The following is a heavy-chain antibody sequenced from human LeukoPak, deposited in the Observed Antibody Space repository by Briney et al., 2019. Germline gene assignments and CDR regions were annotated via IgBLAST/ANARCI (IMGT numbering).Heavy chain of an antibody. D-gene: IGHD5-24*01. J-gene: IGHJ3*02. Sequence: PSETLSLTCTVSGGSISSYYWSWIRQPPGKGLEWIGYIYYSGSTNYNPSLKSRVTISVDTSKNQFSLKLSSVTAADTAVYYCARVDGYNNLDAFDIWGQGTMVTVSS. CDR1: GGSISSYY. CDR2: IYYSGST. V-gene: IGHV4-59*01. CDR3: ARVDGYNNLDAFDI.